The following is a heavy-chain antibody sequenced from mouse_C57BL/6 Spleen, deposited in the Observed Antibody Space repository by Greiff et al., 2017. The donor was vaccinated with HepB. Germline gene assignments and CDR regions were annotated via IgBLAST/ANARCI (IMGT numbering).Heavy chain of an antibody. CDR1: GFTFSSYG. CDR3: ARQRGGGYYFDY. J-gene: IGHJ2*01. V-gene: IGHV5-6*01. Sequence: EVKLVESGGDLVKPGGSLKLSCAASGFTFSSYGMSWVRQTPDKRLEWVATISSGGSYTYYPDSVKGRFTISRDNAKNTLYLQMSSLKSEDTAMYYCARQRGGGYYFDYWGQGTTLTVSS. CDR2: ISSGGSYT.